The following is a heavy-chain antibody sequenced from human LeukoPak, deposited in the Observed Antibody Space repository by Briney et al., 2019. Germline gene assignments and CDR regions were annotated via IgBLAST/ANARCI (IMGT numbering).Heavy chain of an antibody. J-gene: IGHJ4*02. V-gene: IGHV4-59*08. D-gene: IGHD6-19*01. Sequence: SETLSLTCTVSGGSISSYYWSWIRQPPGKGLEWIGYIYYSGSTNYNPSLKSRVTISVDTSKNQFSLRLSSVTAADTAVYYCARHGYSSGWYYFDYWGQGTLVTVSS. CDR3: ARHGYSSGWYYFDY. CDR1: GGSISSYY. CDR2: IYYSGST.